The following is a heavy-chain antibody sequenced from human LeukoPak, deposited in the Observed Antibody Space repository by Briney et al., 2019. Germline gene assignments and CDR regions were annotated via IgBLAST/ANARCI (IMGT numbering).Heavy chain of an antibody. CDR2: ISYDGSNK. V-gene: IGHV3-30-3*01. J-gene: IGHJ3*02. Sequence: GGSLRLSCAASGFTFSSYAMHWVRQAPGKGLEWVAVISYDGSNKYYADSVKGRFTISRDNSKDTLYLQMNSLRAEDTAVYYCARVIVVPFAFDIWGQGTMVTVSS. CDR1: GFTFSSYA. CDR3: ARVIVVPFAFDI. D-gene: IGHD3-22*01.